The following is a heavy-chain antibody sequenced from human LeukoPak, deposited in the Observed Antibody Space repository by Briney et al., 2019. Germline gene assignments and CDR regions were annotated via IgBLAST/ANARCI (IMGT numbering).Heavy chain of an antibody. Sequence: SQTLSLTCTVSGGSISSGSYYWSWIRQPAGKGLEWIGRIYTSGSTNYNPSLKSRVTISVDTSKNQFTLKLSSVTAADTAVYYCARNSNSVSYLFDYWGQGTLVTVSS. CDR1: GGSISSGSYY. CDR3: ARNSNSVSYLFDY. V-gene: IGHV4-61*02. J-gene: IGHJ4*02. D-gene: IGHD1-26*01. CDR2: IYTSGST.